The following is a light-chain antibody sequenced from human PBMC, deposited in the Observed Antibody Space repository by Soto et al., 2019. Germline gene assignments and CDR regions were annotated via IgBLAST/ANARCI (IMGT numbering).Light chain of an antibody. Sequence: QSVLTQPPSASETPGQRVTISCSGSTPNIGINTVNWYQHLPGTAPKLLIYSNDQRPSGVPDRFSGSKSGTSGSLAISGRQSDDEADYYCAAWDDSLNGYVFGSGTKLTVL. CDR3: AAWDDSLNGYV. CDR1: TPNIGINT. CDR2: SND. J-gene: IGLJ1*01. V-gene: IGLV1-44*01.